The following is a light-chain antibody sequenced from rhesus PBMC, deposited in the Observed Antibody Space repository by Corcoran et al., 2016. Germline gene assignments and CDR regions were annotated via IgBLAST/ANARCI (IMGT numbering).Light chain of an antibody. Sequence: DIQMTQSPSSLSASVGDRVTITCRASQGISNWLAWYQQKPGKAHKLLLYRAANLQTGVPSRCSGSGSGTDSTLTISSLQPEDIATYFCQQHANSPWTFGQGTKVEIK. CDR2: RAA. CDR3: QQHANSPWT. J-gene: IGKJ1*01. CDR1: QGISNW. V-gene: IGKV1-69*01.